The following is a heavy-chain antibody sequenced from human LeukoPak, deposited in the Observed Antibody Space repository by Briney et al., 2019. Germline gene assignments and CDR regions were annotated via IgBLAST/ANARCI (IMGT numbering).Heavy chain of an antibody. J-gene: IGHJ4*02. CDR2: INHSGST. D-gene: IGHD4-23*01. V-gene: IGHV4-34*01. Sequence: SETLSLTCAVYGGSFSGYYWSWIRQPPGKGLEWIGEINHSGSTNYNPSLKSRVTISVDTSKNQFSLKLSSVTAADTAVYYCATLTTVVTAYYFDYWGQGTLVTVSS. CDR1: GGSFSGYY. CDR3: ATLTTVVTAYYFDY.